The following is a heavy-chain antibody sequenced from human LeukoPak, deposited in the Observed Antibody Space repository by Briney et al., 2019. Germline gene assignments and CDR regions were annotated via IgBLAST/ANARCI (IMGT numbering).Heavy chain of an antibody. CDR2: VNYSGST. D-gene: IGHD3-10*01. CDR1: GGSFSGYS. CDR3: ARRDSYFYGSGTYPLFDY. V-gene: IGHV4-34*01. Sequence: SETLSLTCAVSGGSFSGYSWAWIRQPPGKGLEWIGEVNYSGSTNYNPSLKSRVTISVDTSKNQFSLKLSSVTAADTAVYYCARRDSYFYGSGTYPLFDYWGQGNLVTVSS. J-gene: IGHJ4*02.